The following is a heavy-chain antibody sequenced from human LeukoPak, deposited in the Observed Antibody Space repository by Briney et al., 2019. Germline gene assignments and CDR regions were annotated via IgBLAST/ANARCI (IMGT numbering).Heavy chain of an antibody. CDR1: GGTFSSYA. CDR2: FDPEDGET. Sequence: ASVKVSCKASGGTFSSYAISWVRQAPGQGLEWMGGFDPEDGETIYAQKFQGRVTMTEDTSTDTAYMELSSLRSEDTAVYYCATDSGVYSSSSLFDYWGQGTLVTVSS. CDR3: ATDSGVYSSSSLFDY. J-gene: IGHJ4*02. V-gene: IGHV1-24*01. D-gene: IGHD6-6*01.